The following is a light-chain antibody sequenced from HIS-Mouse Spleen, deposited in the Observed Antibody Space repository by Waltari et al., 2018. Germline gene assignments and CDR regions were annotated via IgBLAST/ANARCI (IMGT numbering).Light chain of an antibody. CDR2: EGS. CDR3: CSYAGSSTWV. Sequence: QSALTQPASVSGSPGQSITIPCTGTSSDVGSYNLVSWYQQHPGKAPKLLLYEGSKRPSGVSNRFSGSKSGNTASLTISGLQAEDEADYYCCSYAGSSTWVFGGGTELTVL. V-gene: IGLV2-23*01. J-gene: IGLJ3*02. CDR1: SSDVGSYNL.